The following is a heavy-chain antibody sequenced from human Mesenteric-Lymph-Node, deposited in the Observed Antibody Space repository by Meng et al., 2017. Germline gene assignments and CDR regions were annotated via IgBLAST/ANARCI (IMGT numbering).Heavy chain of an antibody. V-gene: IGHV3-48*03. Sequence: GGSLRLSCGASGFTFSLYEMIWVRQPPGKGLEWISYISNTATSIYYADSVKGRFTIDRDNAKNSLYLQMNSLRAENATVYYCARIMTTATGEYFDLWGQGTLVTVSS. CDR1: GFTFSLYE. CDR2: ISNTATSI. CDR3: ARIMTTATGEYFDL. D-gene: IGHD4-17*01. J-gene: IGHJ4*02.